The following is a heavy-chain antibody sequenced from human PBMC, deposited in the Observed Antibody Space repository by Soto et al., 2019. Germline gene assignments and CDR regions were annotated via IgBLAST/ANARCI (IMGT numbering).Heavy chain of an antibody. Sequence: QVQLVQSGAEMKKPGSSVKVSCKASGDIFSSYPFSWVRQARGQGMEWMGGIVPLLGTADYAQKFQDRVTITTDDSTSTVYMELSSLRSDDTAVYYCARDSGSQNWYFGVWGRGTLVSVSS. J-gene: IGHJ2*01. D-gene: IGHD1-26*01. CDR1: GDIFSSYP. CDR2: IVPLLGTA. CDR3: ARDSGSQNWYFGV. V-gene: IGHV1-69*16.